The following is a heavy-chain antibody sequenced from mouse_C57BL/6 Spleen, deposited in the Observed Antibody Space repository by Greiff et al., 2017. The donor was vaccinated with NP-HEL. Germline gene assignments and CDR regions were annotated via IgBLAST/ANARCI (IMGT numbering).Heavy chain of an antibody. D-gene: IGHD1-1*01. Sequence: QVQLKESGPELVKPGASVKISCKASGYAFSSSWMNWVKQRPGKGLEWIGRIYPGDGDTNYNGKFKGKATLTADKSSSTAYMQLSSLTSEDSAVYFCASLTTVVARAMDYWGQGTSVTVSS. CDR2: IYPGDGDT. CDR1: GYAFSSSW. CDR3: ASLTTVVARAMDY. J-gene: IGHJ4*01. V-gene: IGHV1-82*01.